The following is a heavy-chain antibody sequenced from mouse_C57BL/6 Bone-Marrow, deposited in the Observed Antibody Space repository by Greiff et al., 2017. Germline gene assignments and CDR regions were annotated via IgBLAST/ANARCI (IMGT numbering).Heavy chain of an antibody. V-gene: IGHV5-6*02. D-gene: IGHD2-1*01. Sequence: EVMLVESGGDLVKPGGSLKLSCAASGFTFSSYGMSWVRQTPDKRLEWVATISSGGSSTYYPDSVKGRFTISRDNAKNTLYLQMSSLKSEDTAMYYCARRDGNSGEFDVWGTGTTVTVSS. CDR1: GFTFSSYG. J-gene: IGHJ1*03. CDR2: ISSGGSST. CDR3: ARRDGNSGEFDV.